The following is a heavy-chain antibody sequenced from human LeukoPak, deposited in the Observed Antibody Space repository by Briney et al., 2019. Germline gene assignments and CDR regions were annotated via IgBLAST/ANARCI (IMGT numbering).Heavy chain of an antibody. Sequence: SGPTLVKPTQTPTLTCTFSGFSLSTSGVGVGWIRQPPGKALEWLALIYWNDDKRYSPSLKSRLTITKDTSKNQVVLTMTNMDPVDTATYYCAHRSNSSSWSWYFDLWGRGTLVTVSS. D-gene: IGHD6-13*01. CDR1: GFSLSTSGVG. V-gene: IGHV2-5*01. CDR2: IYWNDDK. J-gene: IGHJ2*01. CDR3: AHRSNSSSWSWYFDL.